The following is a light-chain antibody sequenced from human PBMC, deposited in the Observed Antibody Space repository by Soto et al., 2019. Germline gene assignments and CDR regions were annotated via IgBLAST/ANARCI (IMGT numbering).Light chain of an antibody. CDR2: GNI. Sequence: QSVLTQPPSVSGALGQRVTISCTGSSSNIGAPYDVHWYQHLPGTAPKLHIYGNINRPSGVPDRFSGSKSGTSASLAITGLQAEDEGDYYCQSYDSSLSAVVFGGGTKLTVL. V-gene: IGLV1-40*01. J-gene: IGLJ2*01. CDR1: SSNIGAPYD. CDR3: QSYDSSLSAVV.